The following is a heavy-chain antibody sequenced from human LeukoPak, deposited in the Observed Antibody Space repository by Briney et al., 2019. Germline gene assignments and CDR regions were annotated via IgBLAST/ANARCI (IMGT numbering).Heavy chain of an antibody. CDR1: GFTFRSYA. J-gene: IGHJ3*01. CDR3: AKVSTYGDDYHDAFDV. D-gene: IGHD4-17*01. CDR2: ISGSGGTT. Sequence: GGSLRLSCAASGFTFRSYAMSWVRQAPGKGLEWVSAISGSGGTTYFADSVRGRFTISRDNSKNTPYLQMNSLRAEDTAVYYCAKVSTYGDDYHDAFDVWGQGTMVTVSS. V-gene: IGHV3-23*01.